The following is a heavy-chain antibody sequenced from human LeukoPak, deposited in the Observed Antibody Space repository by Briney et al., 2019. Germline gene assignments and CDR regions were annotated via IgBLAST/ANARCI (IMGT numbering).Heavy chain of an antibody. D-gene: IGHD3-9*01. CDR3: ARDGSGILTGYSPLDY. V-gene: IGHV3-21*01. CDR2: ISSSSSYI. CDR1: GFTFSSYS. J-gene: IGHJ4*02. Sequence: GGSLRLSCAASGFTFSSYSMNWVRQAPGKGLEWVSSISSSSSYIYYADSVKGRFTISRDNAKNSLYLQMNSLRAEDTTVYYCARDGSGILTGYSPLDYWGQGTLVTVSS.